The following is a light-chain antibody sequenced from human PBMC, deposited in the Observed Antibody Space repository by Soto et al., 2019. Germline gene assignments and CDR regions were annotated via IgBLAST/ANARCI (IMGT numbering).Light chain of an antibody. V-gene: IGKV3-20*01. Sequence: EIVLSQTPGTLSLSPGERTTLSCRASQSVKSSKLVWYQQKPGQAPRLLIYGASNRATGIPDRFSGSGSGTDFTLTISRLEPEDFAVYYCQQYGSSGTFGQGTKVDIK. J-gene: IGKJ1*01. CDR3: QQYGSSGT. CDR1: QSVKSSK. CDR2: GAS.